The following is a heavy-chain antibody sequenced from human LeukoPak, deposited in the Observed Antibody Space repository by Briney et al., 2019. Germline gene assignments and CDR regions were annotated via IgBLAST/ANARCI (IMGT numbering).Heavy chain of an antibody. CDR1: GFNVNNAW. V-gene: IGHV3-15*07. Sequence: GGSLRLSCAASGFNVNNAWMSWVRPAPGKGLEWVGRIRSKIDGGETDYAAPVKGRFTISRDDSKNTLYLQINSLKIEDTAMYYCYTSITDYWGQGTLVTVSS. CDR2: IRSKIDGGET. J-gene: IGHJ4*02. D-gene: IGHD2-21*01. CDR3: YTSITDY.